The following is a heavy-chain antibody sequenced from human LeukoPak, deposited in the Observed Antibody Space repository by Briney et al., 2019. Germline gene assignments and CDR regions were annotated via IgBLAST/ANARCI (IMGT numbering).Heavy chain of an antibody. Sequence: PSETLSLTCTVSGGSISSYHWSWIRQPAGKGLEWIGRIYTSGSTNYNPSLKSRVTMSVDTSKNQFSLKLSSVTAADTAVYYCAREYRYGYLYYFDYWGQGTLVTVSS. CDR1: GGSISSYH. J-gene: IGHJ4*02. CDR3: AREYRYGYLYYFDY. CDR2: IYTSGST. V-gene: IGHV4-4*07. D-gene: IGHD5-18*01.